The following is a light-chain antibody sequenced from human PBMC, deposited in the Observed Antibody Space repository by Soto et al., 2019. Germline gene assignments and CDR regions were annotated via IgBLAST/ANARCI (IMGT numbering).Light chain of an antibody. CDR1: SSDVGGYNY. J-gene: IGLJ1*01. CDR3: SSYTISRTLGV. V-gene: IGLV2-14*01. CDR2: DVS. Sequence: QSVLTQPASVSGSPRQSLTISCTGTSSDVGGYNYVSWYQQHPGKAPKLMIYDVSNRPSGVSNRFSGSKSGNTASLTISGLQAEDAADYYCSSYTISRTLGVFSTGTRIPV.